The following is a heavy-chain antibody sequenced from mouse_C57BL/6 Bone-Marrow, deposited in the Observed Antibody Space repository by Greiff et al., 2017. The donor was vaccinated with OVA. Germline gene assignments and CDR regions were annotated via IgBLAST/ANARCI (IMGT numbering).Heavy chain of an antibody. Sequence: EVQLVESGGGLVQPGGSLSLSCAASGFTFTDYYMSWVRQPPGKALEWLGFIRNKANGYTTEYSASVKGRFTISRDNSQSILYLQMNALRAEDSATYYCARYDYDRAFAYWGQGTLVTVSA. CDR1: GFTFTDYY. V-gene: IGHV7-3*01. CDR2: IRNKANGYTT. CDR3: ARYDYDRAFAY. J-gene: IGHJ3*01. D-gene: IGHD2-4*01.